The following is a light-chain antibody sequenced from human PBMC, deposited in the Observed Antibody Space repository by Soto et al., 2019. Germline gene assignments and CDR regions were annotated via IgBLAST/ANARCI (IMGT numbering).Light chain of an antibody. V-gene: IGLV2-23*01. CDR2: EGT. J-gene: IGLJ3*02. Sequence: QSAVTQPASVSGSPGQSITISCTGTSSDVGNSNFVSWYQHHPGKAPKLMIYEGTKLSSGVSNRFSGSKSGNTASLTISGLQAEDEADYYCCSYAGRTTWVFGGGTKVTVL. CDR1: SSDVGNSNF. CDR3: CSYAGRTTWV.